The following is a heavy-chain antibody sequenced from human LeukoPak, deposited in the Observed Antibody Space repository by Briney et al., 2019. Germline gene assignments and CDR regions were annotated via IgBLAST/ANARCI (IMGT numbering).Heavy chain of an antibody. J-gene: IGHJ5*02. CDR2: ISTSSRYI. D-gene: IGHD2-2*01. V-gene: IGHV3-21*01. CDR3: ARADCSSSTCYLRRSWFDP. Sequence: GGSLRLSCATSGFTLSNYDMNWVRQAPGKGLEWVSSISTSSRYIYYKDSVRGRFTISRDDAKNSLYLEMNSLRAEDTAVYYCARADCSSSTCYLRRSWFDPWGQGTLVTVSS. CDR1: GFTLSNYD.